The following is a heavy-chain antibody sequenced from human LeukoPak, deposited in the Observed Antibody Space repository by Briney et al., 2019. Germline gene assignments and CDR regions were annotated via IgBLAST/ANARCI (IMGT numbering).Heavy chain of an antibody. Sequence: SETLSLTCAVSGSFINDYSWSWVRQPAGRGLEWIWRFYTGYSTEYNPSLMSRVTILVDRSKSQISLNLRSVTAADTAVYYCARSPNYYYYFYMDVWGQGTTVTVSS. V-gene: IGHV4-4*07. CDR1: GSFINDYS. CDR2: FYTGYST. CDR3: ARSPNYYYYFYMDV. J-gene: IGHJ6*03.